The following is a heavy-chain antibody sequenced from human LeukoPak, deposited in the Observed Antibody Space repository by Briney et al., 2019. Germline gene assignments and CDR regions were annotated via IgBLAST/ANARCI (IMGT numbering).Heavy chain of an antibody. CDR2: ISGSGGNT. D-gene: IGHD6-19*01. J-gene: IGHJ4*02. Sequence: GGSLRLSCAASGFTFSSYGMQWVRQAPGKGLEWVSLISGSGGNTYYADSVKGRFTISRDNSKNTLYLQMNSLRAEDTAVYYCARDFSGGWPLMSYWGQGTLVTVSS. CDR3: ARDFSGGWPLMSY. CDR1: GFTFSSYG. V-gene: IGHV3-23*01.